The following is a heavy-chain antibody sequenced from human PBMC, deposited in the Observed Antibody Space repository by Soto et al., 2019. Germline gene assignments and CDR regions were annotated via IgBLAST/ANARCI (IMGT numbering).Heavy chain of an antibody. CDR1: GGSFSGYY. D-gene: IGHD3-22*01. CDR2: INHSGST. CDR3: ARGLDYYDSSGYYGYYYYYYGMDV. V-gene: IGHV4-34*01. J-gene: IGHJ6*02. Sequence: NPSETLSLTCAVYGGSFSGYYWSWIRQPPGKGLEWIGEINHSGSTNYNPSLKSRVTISVDTSKNQFSLKLSSVTAADTAVYYCARGLDYYDSSGYYGYYYYYYGMDVWGQGTTVTVSS.